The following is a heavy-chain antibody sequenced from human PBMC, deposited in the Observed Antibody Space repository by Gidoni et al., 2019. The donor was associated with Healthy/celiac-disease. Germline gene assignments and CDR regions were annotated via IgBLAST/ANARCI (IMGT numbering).Heavy chain of an antibody. CDR2: ISYDGSNK. V-gene: IGHV3-30-3*01. D-gene: IGHD2-2*02. CDR1: GFTFSSYA. CDR3: ARDIVVVPAAIRWSFFGLEFDP. Sequence: QVQLVESGGGVVQPGRSLSLSCAASGFTFSSYAMHWVRQAPGKGLEWVAVISYDGSNKYYADSVKCRFTISRDNSKNTLYLQMNSLRAEDTAVYYCARDIVVVPAAIRWSFFGLEFDPWGQGTLVTVSS. J-gene: IGHJ5*02.